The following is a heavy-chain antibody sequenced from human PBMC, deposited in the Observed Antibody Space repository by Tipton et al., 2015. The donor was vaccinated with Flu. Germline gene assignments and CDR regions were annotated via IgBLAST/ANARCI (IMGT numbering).Heavy chain of an antibody. Sequence: TLSLTCSVSGDSMRSYYWSWIRQPPGKGLEWIGLTYTNGDTTYNPSLKGRVTISIDTSKNQLSLTLTSVTAADTAVYYCARDSGAYPLGFDPWGRGTLVTVSS. J-gene: IGHJ5*01. V-gene: IGHV4-4*09. CDR1: GDSMRSYY. CDR2: TYTNGDT. D-gene: IGHD2-15*01. CDR3: ARDSGAYPLGFDP.